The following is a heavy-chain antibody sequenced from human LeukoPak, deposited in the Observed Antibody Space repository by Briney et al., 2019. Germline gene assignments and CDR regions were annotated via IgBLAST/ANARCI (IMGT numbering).Heavy chain of an antibody. Sequence: GGSLRLSCAASGFTVSSNYMSWVCQAPGKGLEWVSVIYSVGSTYYADSVKGRFTISRDNSKNTLYLQMNSLRAEDTAVCYCAGSLAYCGGDCRLGDYWGQGTLVTVSS. J-gene: IGHJ4*02. V-gene: IGHV3-66*01. CDR2: IYSVGST. D-gene: IGHD2-21*02. CDR3: AGSLAYCGGDCRLGDY. CDR1: GFTVSSNY.